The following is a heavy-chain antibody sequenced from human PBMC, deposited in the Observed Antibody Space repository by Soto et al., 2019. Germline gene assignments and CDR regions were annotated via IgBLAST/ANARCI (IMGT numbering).Heavy chain of an antibody. CDR2: ISFNGLSQ. CDR1: GFTFSSFA. CDR3: ARGGRGLRGAFDV. V-gene: IGHV3-30*04. Sequence: QEILVESGGGVVQSGTSLRLSCAASGFTFSSFAMHWVRQAPGKGLEWVSVISFNGLSQFYADSVRGRVTVSRDNSKNTLDLQLDSLRPDDTAVYSCARGGRGLRGAFDVWCQGT. D-gene: IGHD3-16*01. J-gene: IGHJ3*01.